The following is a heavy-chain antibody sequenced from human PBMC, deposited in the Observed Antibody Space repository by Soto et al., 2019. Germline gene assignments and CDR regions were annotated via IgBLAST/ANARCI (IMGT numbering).Heavy chain of an antibody. J-gene: IGHJ4*02. D-gene: IGHD3-3*01. V-gene: IGHV2-5*02. CDR3: AHRVLRTVFGLVTTTAIYFDV. Sequence: QITLNESGPTPVKPRQTLTLTCTFSGFSLTTSGVGVGWIRQSPGKAPEWLALTYWDDDKRYSPSLKSRLTITKDTAKNQVVLTMADLDPADTATYYCAHRVLRTVFGLVTTTAIYFDVWGQGTPVAVSS. CDR1: GFSLTTSGVG. CDR2: TYWDDDK.